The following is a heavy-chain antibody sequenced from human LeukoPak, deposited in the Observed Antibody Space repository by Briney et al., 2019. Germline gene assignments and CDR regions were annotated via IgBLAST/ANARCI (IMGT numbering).Heavy chain of an antibody. D-gene: IGHD5-18*01. CDR1: GLTFSDFW. Sequence: PGGSLRLSCAASGLTFSDFWMHSVRQPPGKGLVWVALVKGDGRTTIYADSVKGRFTISRDNAKNTSYLQMNSLRADDSGVYYCATGHSYGYDYWGQGVLVTVSS. V-gene: IGHV3-74*01. J-gene: IGHJ4*02. CDR3: ATGHSYGYDY. CDR2: VKGDGRTT.